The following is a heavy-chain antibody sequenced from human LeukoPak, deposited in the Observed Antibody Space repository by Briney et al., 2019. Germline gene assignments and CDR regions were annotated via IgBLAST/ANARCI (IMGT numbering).Heavy chain of an antibody. D-gene: IGHD3-16*01. CDR1: GGSMRSSSHF. CDR3: ARLVEVASVITFGGVADY. Sequence: SETLSLTCTVSGGSMRSSSHFWGWIRQPPGAQLEWIGNSYYGGNTYYNPSFRSRATMSVYTPKNQFSVRLNSVTAADTAVYYCARLVEVASVITFGGVADYWGQGILVIVSS. V-gene: IGHV4-39*01. CDR2: SYYGGNT. J-gene: IGHJ4*02.